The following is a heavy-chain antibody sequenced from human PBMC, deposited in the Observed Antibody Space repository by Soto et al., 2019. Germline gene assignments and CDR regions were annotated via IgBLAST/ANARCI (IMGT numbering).Heavy chain of an antibody. CDR1: GDSVSSNSAA. CDR3: ARDLFVRWSRYYFDY. J-gene: IGHJ4*02. CDR2: TYYRSKWYN. V-gene: IGHV6-1*01. Sequence: SQTLSLTCAISGDSVSSNSAALNWIRQSPSRGLEWLGRTYYRSKWYNDYAVSVKNRITINPETSKNQFSLQLNSVTPEDTAVYYFARDLFVRWSRYYFDYWGQGTLVTVSS. D-gene: IGHD2-15*01.